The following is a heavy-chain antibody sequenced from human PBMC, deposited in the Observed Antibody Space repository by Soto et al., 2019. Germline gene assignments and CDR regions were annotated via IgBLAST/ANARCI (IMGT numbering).Heavy chain of an antibody. J-gene: IGHJ4*02. V-gene: IGHV3-23*01. CDR2: ITGGAVGT. CDR1: GFTFGTYA. D-gene: IGHD3-10*01. CDR3: AKGVPGFPGNFDY. Sequence: GGSLRLSCAASGFTFGTYAMNWVRQAPGKGLEWVSGITGGAVGTYYTDFVKGRFTISRDNSRNTLYLEMHSLRAEDTALYYCAKGVPGFPGNFDYWGQGTLVTVSS.